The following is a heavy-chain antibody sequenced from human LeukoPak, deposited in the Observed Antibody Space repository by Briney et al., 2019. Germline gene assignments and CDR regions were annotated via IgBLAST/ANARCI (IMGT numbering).Heavy chain of an antibody. V-gene: IGHV4-59*12. CDR3: ARDLGSWYNWFDP. CDR2: IYYSGST. CDR1: GGSISSYY. D-gene: IGHD6-13*01. J-gene: IGHJ5*02. Sequence: SETLSLTCTVSGGSISSYYWSWIRQPPGKGLEWIGYIYYSGSTNYNPSLKSRVTISVDTSKNQFSLKLSSVTAADTAVYYCARDLGSWYNWFDPWGQGTLVTVSS.